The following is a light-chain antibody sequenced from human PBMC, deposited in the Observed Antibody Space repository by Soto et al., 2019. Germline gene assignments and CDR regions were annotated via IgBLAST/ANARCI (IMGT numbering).Light chain of an antibody. J-gene: IGKJ4*01. V-gene: IGKV1-5*03. CDR2: KDS. CDR3: RQHSNYPLT. CDR1: QGISSY. Sequence: DIHMTHSPSSLSASVGYRVTITFRASQGISSYLNWYQQKTGKAPKVLIYKDSILESGVPSRFSGSGSGTEFTLTISSLQPDDSATYYCRQHSNYPLTFGGGTKVDIK.